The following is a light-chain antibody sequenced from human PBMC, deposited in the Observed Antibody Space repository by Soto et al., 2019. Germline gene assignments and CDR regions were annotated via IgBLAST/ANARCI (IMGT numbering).Light chain of an antibody. CDR1: SSDIGSYNR. J-gene: IGLJ1*01. CDR2: EVN. CDR3: SSFTTSGTYV. V-gene: IGLV2-18*02. Sequence: QSAPTQPPPVSGSPGQSVTLSFTGTSSDIGSYNRVSWYQQPPGAAPKLMICEVNNRPSGVPERFSGSKSGNTASLTIFGLQAEDEADYYCSSFTTSGTYVFGTGTKVTVL.